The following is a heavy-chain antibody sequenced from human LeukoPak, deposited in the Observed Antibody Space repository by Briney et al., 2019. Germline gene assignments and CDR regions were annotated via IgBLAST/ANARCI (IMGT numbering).Heavy chain of an antibody. CDR3: VRRGDASSGWGDHDF. Sequence: GGSLRLSCAASGFTFNRNAISWVRQAPGKGLEWVSPIGGSGDKTFYADSVKGRFTISRDNSKNMVHLQMNSLTGEDTALYYCVRRGDASSGWGDHDFWGQAALVTVSS. V-gene: IGHV3-23*01. J-gene: IGHJ4*02. CDR2: IGGSGDKT. D-gene: IGHD6-19*01. CDR1: GFTFNRNA.